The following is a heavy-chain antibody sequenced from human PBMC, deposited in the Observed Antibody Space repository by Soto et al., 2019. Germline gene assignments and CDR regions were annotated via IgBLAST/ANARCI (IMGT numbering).Heavy chain of an antibody. V-gene: IGHV3-48*01. J-gene: IGHJ5*02. CDR3: ARDHVVSRNWFDP. CDR1: GFTFSSYA. D-gene: IGHD2-21*01. Sequence: GGSLRLSCAASGFTFSSYAMTWVRQAPGKGLEWVSDISASGGTIYYADSVKGRFTISRDNAKNSLYLHMNSLRAEDTAVYYCARDHVVSRNWFDPWGQGTLVTVSS. CDR2: ISASGGTI.